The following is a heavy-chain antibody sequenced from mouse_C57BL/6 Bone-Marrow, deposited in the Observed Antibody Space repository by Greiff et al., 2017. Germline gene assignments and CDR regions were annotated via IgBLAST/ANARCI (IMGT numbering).Heavy chain of an antibody. CDR1: GFTFSSYA. CDR3: TTYPNYFDY. J-gene: IGHJ2*01. Sequence: EVKLEESGEGLVKPGGSLKLSCAASGFTFSSYAMSWVRQTPEKRLEWVAYISSGGDYIYYADTVKGRFTISRDNARNTLYLQMSSLKSEDTAMYYCTTYPNYFDYWGQGTTLTVSS. V-gene: IGHV5-9-1*02. D-gene: IGHD2-10*01. CDR2: ISSGGDYI.